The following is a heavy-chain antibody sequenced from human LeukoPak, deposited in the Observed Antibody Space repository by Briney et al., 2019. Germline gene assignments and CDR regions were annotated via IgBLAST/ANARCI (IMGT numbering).Heavy chain of an antibody. J-gene: IGHJ4*02. CDR1: GYTFPGYY. D-gene: IGHD1-26*01. V-gene: IGHV1-2*02. CDR2: INPNSGGT. CDR3: ARDQWELLAGIDY. Sequence: GASVKVSCKASGYTFPGYYMHWVRQAPGQGLEWMGWINPNSGGTNYAQKFQGRVTMTRDTSISTAYMELSRLRSDDTAVYYCARDQWELLAGIDYWGQGTLVTVSS.